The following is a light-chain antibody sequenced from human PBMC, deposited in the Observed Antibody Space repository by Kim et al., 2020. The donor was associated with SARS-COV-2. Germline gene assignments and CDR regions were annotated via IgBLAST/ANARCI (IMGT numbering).Light chain of an antibody. CDR3: QQYGSSPRT. J-gene: IGKJ1*01. CDR2: GAS. CDR1: QSVSSSY. V-gene: IGKV3-20*01. Sequence: PGERATLSCRARQSVSSSYLAWYQQKPGQAPRLLIYGASSRATGIPDRFSGSGSGTDFTLTISRLEPEDFAVYYCQQYGSSPRTFGQGTKVDIK.